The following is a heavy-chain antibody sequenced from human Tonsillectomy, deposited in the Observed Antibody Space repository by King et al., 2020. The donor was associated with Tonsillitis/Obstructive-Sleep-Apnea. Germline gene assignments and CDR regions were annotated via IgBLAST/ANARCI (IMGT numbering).Heavy chain of an antibody. CDR2: IKQEGSGK. CDR1: VFTFSSYW. J-gene: IGHJ4*02. V-gene: IGHV3-7*04. D-gene: IGHD3/OR15-3a*01. Sequence: QLVQSGGGLVQPGGSLRLSCAASVFTFSSYWMSWVRQAPGKGLEWVANIKQEGSGKYYVDSVKGRFTISRDNAKNSLYLQMNSLRAEDTAVYYCARGSPIWTTFDYWGQGTLVTVSS. CDR3: ARGSPIWTTFDY.